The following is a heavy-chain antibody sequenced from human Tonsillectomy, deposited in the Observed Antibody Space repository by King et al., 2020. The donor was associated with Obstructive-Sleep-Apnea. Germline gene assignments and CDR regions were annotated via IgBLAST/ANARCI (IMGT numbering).Heavy chain of an antibody. CDR2: FSYDGSNK. V-gene: IGHV3-30*18. Sequence: QGQLVQSGGGVVQPGRSLRLSCAASGFTFSSFGMHWVRQAPGKGLEWVAVFSYDGSNKYYADSVKGRFTISRDNSKNTLYLQMNSLRAEDTAVYYCAKDLFVDSSSWYGGAFDIWGQGTMVTVSS. J-gene: IGHJ3*02. CDR3: AKDLFVDSSSWYGGAFDI. D-gene: IGHD6-13*01. CDR1: GFTFSSFG.